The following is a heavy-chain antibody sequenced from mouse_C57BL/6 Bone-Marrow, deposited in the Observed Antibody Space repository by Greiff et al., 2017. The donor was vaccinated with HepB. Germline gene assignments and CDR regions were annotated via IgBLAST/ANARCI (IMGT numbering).Heavy chain of an antibody. Sequence: VQLQQPGAELVMPGASVKLSCKASGYTFTSYWMHWVKQRTGQGLEWIGEIDPSDSYTNYNQKFKGKSTLTVDKSSSTAYMQLSSLTSEDSAVYYCARVHYYGSDYWGQGTTLTVSS. CDR3: ARVHYYGSDY. D-gene: IGHD1-1*01. J-gene: IGHJ2*01. V-gene: IGHV1-69*01. CDR2: IDPSDSYT. CDR1: GYTFTSYW.